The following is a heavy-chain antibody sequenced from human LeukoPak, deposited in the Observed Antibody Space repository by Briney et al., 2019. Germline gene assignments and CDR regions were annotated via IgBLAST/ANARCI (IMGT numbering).Heavy chain of an antibody. J-gene: IGHJ4*02. CDR2: IIPIFGTA. CDR3: ARGFRSNPGFGY. V-gene: IGHV1-69*13. Sequence: GASVKVSCKASGGTFSSYAISWVRQAPGQGLEWMGGIIPIFGTANYAQKFQGRVTITADESTSTAYMELSSLRSEDTAVYYCARGFRSNPGFGYWGQGTLVTVSS. D-gene: IGHD3-10*01. CDR1: GGTFSSYA.